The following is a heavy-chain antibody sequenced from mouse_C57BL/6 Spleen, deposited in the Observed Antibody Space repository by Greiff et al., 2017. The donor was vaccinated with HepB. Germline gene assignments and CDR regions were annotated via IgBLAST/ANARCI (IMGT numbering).Heavy chain of an antibody. Sequence: VKLQQPGAELVKPGASVKLSCKASGYTFTSYWMQWVKQRPGQGLEWIGEIDPSDSYTNYNQKFKGKATLTVDTSSSTAYMQLSSLTSEDSAVYYCARDGSRRFDYWGQGTTLTVSS. CDR1: GYTFTSYW. CDR3: ARDGSRRFDY. D-gene: IGHD2-3*01. V-gene: IGHV1-50*01. J-gene: IGHJ2*01. CDR2: IDPSDSYT.